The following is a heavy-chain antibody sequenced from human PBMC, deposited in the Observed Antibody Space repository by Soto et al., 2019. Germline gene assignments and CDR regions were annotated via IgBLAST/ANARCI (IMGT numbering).Heavy chain of an antibody. V-gene: IGHV4-34*01. J-gene: IGHJ4*02. CDR2: INHSGST. CDR1: GGSFSGYY. D-gene: IGHD3-22*01. CDR3: ARGGYYDSSGYYNFDY. Sequence: NPSETLSLTCAVYGGSFSGYYWSWIRQPPGKGLEWIGEINHSGSTNYNPSLKSRVTISVDTSKNQFSLKLSSVTAADTAVYYCARGGYYDSSGYYNFDYWGQGTLVTVSS.